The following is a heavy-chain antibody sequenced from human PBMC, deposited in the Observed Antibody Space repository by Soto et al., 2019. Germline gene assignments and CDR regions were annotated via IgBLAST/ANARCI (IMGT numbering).Heavy chain of an antibody. V-gene: IGHV1-8*01. CDR3: AREDGYGDSHYYYYMDG. CDR1: GYTFPSYD. D-gene: IGHD4-17*01. J-gene: IGHJ6*03. Sequence: ASVKVSCKASGYTFPSYDINWVRQATGQGLEWMGWMNPNSGNTGYAQKFQGRVTMTRNTSISTAYMELSSLRSEDTAVYYCAREDGYGDSHYYYYMDGWAKGTTVTVSS. CDR2: MNPNSGNT.